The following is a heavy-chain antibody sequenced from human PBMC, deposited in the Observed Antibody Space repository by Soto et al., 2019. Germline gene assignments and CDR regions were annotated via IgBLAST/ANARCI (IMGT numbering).Heavy chain of an antibody. Sequence: QITLKESGPTLVKPTQTLTLTCTFSGFSLTTGGVGVGWIRQPPGKALEWLALIYWDDDKRYSPSLKSRLTVNKATSKNQMPLTIPNMDPVDTATYFCALSRCGGACLGSSSSHYYYGMDVWGQGPTVTVS. J-gene: IGHJ6*02. CDR2: IYWDDDK. V-gene: IGHV2-5*02. D-gene: IGHD2-21*02. CDR3: ALSRCGGACLGSSSSHYYYGMDV. CDR1: GFSLTTGGVG.